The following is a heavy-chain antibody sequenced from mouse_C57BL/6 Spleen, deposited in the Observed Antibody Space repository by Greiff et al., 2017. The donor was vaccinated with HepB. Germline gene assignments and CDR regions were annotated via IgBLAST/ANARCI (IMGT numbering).Heavy chain of an antibody. CDR2: IYPGSGST. CDR1: GYTFTSYW. D-gene: IGHD2-3*01. CDR3: ARYGGYHYFDY. J-gene: IGHJ2*01. V-gene: IGHV1-55*01. Sequence: QVHVKQPGAELVKPGASVKMSCKASGYTFTSYWITWVKQRPGQGLEWIGDIYPGSGSTNYNEKFKSKATLTVDTSSSTAYMQLSSLTSEDSAVYYCARYGGYHYFDYWGQGTTLTVSS.